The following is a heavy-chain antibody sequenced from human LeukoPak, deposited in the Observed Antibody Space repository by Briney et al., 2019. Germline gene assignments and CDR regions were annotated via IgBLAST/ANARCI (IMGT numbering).Heavy chain of an antibody. J-gene: IGHJ3*02. CDR3: ATHTIFGVVTYAFHI. D-gene: IGHD3-3*01. CDR2: FDRGHGGT. V-gene: IGHV1-24*01. Sequence: ASVKVSCKVSGYSGIELDMHWVRQAPGIGLEWMGGFDRGHGGTVYARKFQGRVTMTEDTSTDTAYMELRSLTSEDTAVYYCATHTIFGVVTYAFHIWGRGTLVTVSS. CDR1: GYSGIELD.